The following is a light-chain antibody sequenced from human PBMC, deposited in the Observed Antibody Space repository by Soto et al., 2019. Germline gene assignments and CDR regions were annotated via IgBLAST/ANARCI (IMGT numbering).Light chain of an antibody. CDR1: QTISSF. Sequence: EIVLTQSPGTLSLSPGEGATLSCRASQTISSFLAWYQQKRGQAPRLLIHGASNRATGIPDRFSGSGSGTDFTLTITRLEPEYFAVYYCQQYGGSPRTFGQGTKVDIK. CDR2: GAS. J-gene: IGKJ1*01. V-gene: IGKV3-20*01. CDR3: QQYGGSPRT.